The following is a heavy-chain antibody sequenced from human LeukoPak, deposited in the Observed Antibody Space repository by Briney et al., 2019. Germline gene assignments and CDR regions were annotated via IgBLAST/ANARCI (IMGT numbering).Heavy chain of an antibody. CDR2: IYHSEST. Sequence: SGTLSLTCAVSGGPISRCNGWSWAGSPPGKGLGWIGEIYHSESTNYNPSLKRRVTISVDKSKNQFSLKLSSVTAADTAVYYCARDYIAAAATGAFDIWGQGTMVTVSS. CDR1: GGPISRCNG. D-gene: IGHD6-13*01. V-gene: IGHV4-4*02. J-gene: IGHJ3*02. CDR3: ARDYIAAAATGAFDI.